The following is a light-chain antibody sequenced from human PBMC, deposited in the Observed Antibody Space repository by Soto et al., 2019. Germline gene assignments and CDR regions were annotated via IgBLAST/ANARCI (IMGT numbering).Light chain of an antibody. V-gene: IGKV1-27*01. J-gene: IGKJ4*01. Sequence: DIQMTQSPSSLSASVGDRVTITCRASQGIRNYLAWYQQKPGKVPKLLIYASSPLQSGVPSRFSGSGSGTDFTLSISGLQPKDGATYYYQKYNSAPCSLFGGGTKVEIK. CDR2: ASS. CDR3: QKYNSAPCSL. CDR1: QGIRNY.